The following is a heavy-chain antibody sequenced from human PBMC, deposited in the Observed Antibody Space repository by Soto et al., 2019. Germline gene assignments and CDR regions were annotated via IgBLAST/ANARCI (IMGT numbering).Heavy chain of an antibody. CDR2: IYPGDSDT. V-gene: IGHV5-51*01. CDR3: ARDGLSSSSSFDY. D-gene: IGHD6-6*01. Sequence: GESLKISCKASGYSFTDYWIGWVRQMPGKGLEWMGIIYPGDSDTKYSPSFQGQVTMSADKSISTAYLQWNSLKASHTAMYYCARDGLSSSSSFDYWGQGTLVTVS. CDR1: GYSFTDYW. J-gene: IGHJ4*02.